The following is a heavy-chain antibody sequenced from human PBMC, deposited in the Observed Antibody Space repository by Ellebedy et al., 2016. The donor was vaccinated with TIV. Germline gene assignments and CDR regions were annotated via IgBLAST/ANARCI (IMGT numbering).Heavy chain of an antibody. CDR2: IYYSGST. CDR1: GGSISSYY. V-gene: IGHV4-59*01. CDR3: ARIGGYSFYYYYMDV. Sequence: SETLSLXCTVSGGSISSYYWSWIRQPPGKGLEWIGYIYYSGSTNYNPSLKSRVTISVDTSKNQFSLKLSSVTAADTAVYYCARIGGYSFYYYYMDVWGKGTTVTVSS. J-gene: IGHJ6*03. D-gene: IGHD3-16*01.